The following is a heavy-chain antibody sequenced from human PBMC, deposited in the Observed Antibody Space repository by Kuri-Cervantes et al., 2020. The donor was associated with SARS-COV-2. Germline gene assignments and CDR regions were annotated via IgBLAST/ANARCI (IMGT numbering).Heavy chain of an antibody. CDR3: ARRIAAAGTYWFDP. CDR1: GYTFTSYD. Sequence: GGSLRLSCKASGYTFTSYDINWVRQATGQGLEWMGIINPSGGSTSYAQKFQGRVTMTRDTSTSTVYMELSSLRSEDTAVYYCARRIAAAGTYWFDPWGQGTLVTVSS. CDR2: INPSGGST. V-gene: IGHV1-46*01. D-gene: IGHD6-13*01. J-gene: IGHJ5*02.